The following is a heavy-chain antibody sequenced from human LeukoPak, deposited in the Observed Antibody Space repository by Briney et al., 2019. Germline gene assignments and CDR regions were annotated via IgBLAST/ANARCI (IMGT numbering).Heavy chain of an antibody. CDR2: INHSGST. D-gene: IGHD2/OR15-2a*01. V-gene: IGHV4-34*01. CDR1: GGSFSGYY. Sequence: PSETLSLTCAVYGGSFSGYYWSWIRQPPGKGLEWIGEINHSGSTNYNPSLKSRVTISVDTSKNQFSLKLSSVTAADTAVYYCARGRLWTPKGHDYWGQGTLVTVSS. J-gene: IGHJ4*02. CDR3: ARGRLWTPKGHDY.